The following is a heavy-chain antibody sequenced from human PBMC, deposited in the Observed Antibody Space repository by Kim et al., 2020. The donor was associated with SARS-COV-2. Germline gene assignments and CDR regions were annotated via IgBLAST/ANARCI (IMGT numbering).Heavy chain of an antibody. J-gene: IGHJ4*02. CDR3: VKEKGTSSSGWSGDFDS. V-gene: IGHV3-64D*09. Sequence: GGSMRLSCSTSGFTFSHYAMHWIRQAPGKGLECVSVISDNGGNTYYADSVKGRFTVSRDNSKNTLYLQMSSLRADDTAVYYCVKEKGTSSSGWSGDFDSWGQGTLVTVSS. CDR1: GFTFSHYA. D-gene: IGHD6-19*01. CDR2: ISDNGGNT.